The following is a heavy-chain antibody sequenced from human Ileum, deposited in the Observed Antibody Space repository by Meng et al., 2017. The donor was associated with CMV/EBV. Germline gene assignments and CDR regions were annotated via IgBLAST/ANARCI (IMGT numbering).Heavy chain of an antibody. CDR1: GFTFSSYW. J-gene: IGHJ3*02. CDR2: ISSSSSTI. CDR3: AREYKAPKRFLEWSDAFDI. D-gene: IGHD3-3*01. Sequence: GGSLRLSCAVSGFTFSSYWMHWVRQAPGKGLEWVSYISSSSSTIYYADSVKGRFTISRDNAKNSLYLQMNSLRAEDTAAYYCAREYKAPKRFLEWSDAFDIWGQGTMVTVSS. V-gene: IGHV3-48*04.